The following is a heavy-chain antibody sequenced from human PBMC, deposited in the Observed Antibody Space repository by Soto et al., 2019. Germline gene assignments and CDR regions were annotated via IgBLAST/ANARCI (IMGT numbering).Heavy chain of an antibody. CDR1: GYTFTTYY. CDR2: INPGGVST. J-gene: IGHJ2*01. D-gene: IGHD2-15*01. V-gene: IGHV1-46*01. Sequence: QVQLVQSGAEVKKPGASVEVSCKASGYTFTTYYIHWVRHAPGQGLEWMGVINPGGVSTKYAQKFQDRVTMTSDTPTSSVYMDLSSLRSQHTAVYFCARGGSVDNVGYWYFDPWGRGTLGTVAP. CDR3: ARGGSVDNVGYWYFDP.